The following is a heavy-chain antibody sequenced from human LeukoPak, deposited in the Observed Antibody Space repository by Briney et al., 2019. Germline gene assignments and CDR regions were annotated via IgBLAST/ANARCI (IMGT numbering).Heavy chain of an antibody. D-gene: IGHD3-3*01. Sequence: PSETLSLTCAVCGGSFSGYYWSWIRQPPGKGLEWIGEINHSGSTNYNPSLKSRVTISVDTSKNQFSLKLSSVTAADTAVYYCARRRFSPYDFWSGYYFDYWGQGTLVTVSS. V-gene: IGHV4-34*01. CDR1: GGSFSGYY. CDR2: INHSGST. CDR3: ARRRFSPYDFWSGYYFDY. J-gene: IGHJ4*02.